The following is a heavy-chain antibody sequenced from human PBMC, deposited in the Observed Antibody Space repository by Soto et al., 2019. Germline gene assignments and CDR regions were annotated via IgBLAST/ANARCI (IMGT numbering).Heavy chain of an antibody. J-gene: IGHJ4*02. V-gene: IGHV1-18*01. CDR1: GYTFTTYA. Sequence: QVQLVQSGAEVKQPGASVKVSYMASGYTFTTYAITWVRQGPGQGLEWMGWVSVYTGNTKYAQMLQDRVTMTTDTSTSTAYMELRSLRSDDTAVYYCARVHYHSSGYYSEIFDYWGQGTLVTVSS. D-gene: IGHD3-22*01. CDR3: ARVHYHSSGYYSEIFDY. CDR2: VSVYTGNT.